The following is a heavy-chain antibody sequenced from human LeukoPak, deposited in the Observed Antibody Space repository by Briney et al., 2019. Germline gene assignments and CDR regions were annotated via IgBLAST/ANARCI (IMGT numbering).Heavy chain of an antibody. Sequence: PGGSLRPSCAASGYTFSANGMHWVRQAPGKGLEWVGMISHDGNDKNYGDSIKGRFTISRDDSKSTLYLQMNSLRAEDTAVYYCARDFSGDYYFDSWGQGTLVIVSS. CDR2: ISHDGNDK. CDR3: ARDFSGDYYFDS. J-gene: IGHJ4*02. D-gene: IGHD7-27*01. CDR1: GYTFSANG. V-gene: IGHV3-33*01.